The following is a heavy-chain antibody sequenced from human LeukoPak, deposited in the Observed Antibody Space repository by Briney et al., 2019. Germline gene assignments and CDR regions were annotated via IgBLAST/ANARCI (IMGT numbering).Heavy chain of an antibody. CDR3: ASPNYYDTSGNEYFHH. J-gene: IGHJ1*01. V-gene: IGHV4-39*02. D-gene: IGHD3-22*01. CDR2: IYYSGST. Sequence: PSETLSLTCTVSGGSISSSNDYWDWIRQPQGKRLEWIVSIYYSGSTYYTPSLKSRVTISVDTSKNHFSLKLSSVTAADTAVYYCASPNYYDTSGNEYFHHWGQGTLVTVSS. CDR1: GGSISSSNDY.